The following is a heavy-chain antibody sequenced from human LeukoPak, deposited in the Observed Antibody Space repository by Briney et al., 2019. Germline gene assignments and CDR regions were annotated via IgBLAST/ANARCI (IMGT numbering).Heavy chain of an antibody. V-gene: IGHV3-53*01. CDR3: ARRAGGYSHPYDY. J-gene: IGHJ4*02. CDR1: GFTVSGND. D-gene: IGHD4-23*01. CDR2: MCSGGTT. Sequence: GGSLRLSCAVSGFTVSGNDMSWVRQARGKGLEWVSLMCSGGTTYYADSVKGRFTISRDNSKNTLYLQMNSLRAEDTAVYYCARRAGGYSHPYDYWGQGILVTVSS.